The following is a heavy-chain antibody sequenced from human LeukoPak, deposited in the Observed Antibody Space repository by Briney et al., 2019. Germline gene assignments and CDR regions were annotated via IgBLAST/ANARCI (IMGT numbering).Heavy chain of an antibody. D-gene: IGHD6-19*01. CDR1: GYTLTELS. CDR3: AREAVAGTRFWFDP. V-gene: IGHV3-30-3*01. CDR2: ISYDGSNK. J-gene: IGHJ5*02. Sequence: SCKVSGYTLTELSMHWVRQAPGKGLEWVAVISYDGSNKYYADSVKGRFTISRDNSKNTLYLQMNSLRAEDTAVYYCAREAVAGTRFWFDPWGQGTLVTVSS.